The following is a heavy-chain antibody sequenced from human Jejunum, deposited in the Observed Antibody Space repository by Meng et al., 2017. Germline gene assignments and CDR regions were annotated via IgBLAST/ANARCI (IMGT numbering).Heavy chain of an antibody. V-gene: IGHV1-18*01. CDR3: ARSIVIRGDHYYGLDV. CDR1: GYTFDSHG. CDR2: ISGFNGNT. D-gene: IGHD3-10*01. J-gene: IGHJ6*02. Sequence: ASVKVSCKAPGYTFDSHGINWVRQAPGQGLEWMGWISGFNGNTNFAQKFKGRVTMTIDTSTNTAYMEMRSLRSDDTAVYYCARSIVIRGDHYYGLDVWGQGTTVT.